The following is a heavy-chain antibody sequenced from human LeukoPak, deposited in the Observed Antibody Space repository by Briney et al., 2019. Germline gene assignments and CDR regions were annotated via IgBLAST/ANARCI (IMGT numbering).Heavy chain of an antibody. V-gene: IGHV1-2*06. CDR1: GYTLTGYY. D-gene: IGHD1-26*01. CDR2: INPNTGGT. J-gene: IGHJ4*02. CDR3: ARDSVLGAK. Sequence: ASVKVSCKASGYTLTGYYMHWVRQAPGQGLEWMGRINPNTGGTNYAQKFQGRVATTRDTSISTAYLDLSSLTSDDTAVYYCARDSVLGAKWGQGTLVTVSS.